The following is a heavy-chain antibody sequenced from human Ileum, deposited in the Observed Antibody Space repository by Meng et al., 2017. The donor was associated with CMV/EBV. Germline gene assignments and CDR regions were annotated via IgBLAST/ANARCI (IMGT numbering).Heavy chain of an antibody. CDR1: GFTFSSYA. V-gene: IGHV3-23*01. Sequence: GGSLRLSCAASGFTFSSYAMSWVRQAAGKGLEWVSGMSIGGAGTYYADSVKGRFTISRDDSRNTLYLQMNSLRADDTALYYCAKGRNGYSFVFHDWWGQGTLVTVSS. D-gene: IGHD5-18*01. J-gene: IGHJ4*02. CDR3: AKGRNGYSFVFHDW. CDR2: MSIGGAGT.